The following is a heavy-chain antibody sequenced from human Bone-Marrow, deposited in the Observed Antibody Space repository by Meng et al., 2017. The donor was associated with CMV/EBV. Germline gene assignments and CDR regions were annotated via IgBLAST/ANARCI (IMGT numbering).Heavy chain of an antibody. CDR3: ARRVDTAMVTHFWFDP. Sequence: GCKRRSKWWSWGRQPPEKGMEWIGEIYHSGSTNYNQSLKSRVTISVDKSKNQFSLKLSSVTAADTAVYYCARRVDTAMVTHFWFDPWGQGTLVTVSS. CDR1: GCKRRSKW. CDR2: IYHSGST. D-gene: IGHD5-18*01. J-gene: IGHJ5*02. V-gene: IGHV4-4*02.